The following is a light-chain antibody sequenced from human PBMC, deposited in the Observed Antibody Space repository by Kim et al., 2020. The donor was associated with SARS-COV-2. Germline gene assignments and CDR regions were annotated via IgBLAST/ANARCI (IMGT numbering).Light chain of an antibody. CDR2: GTF. V-gene: IGKV3-15*01. CDR1: QAISIN. J-gene: IGKJ4*01. Sequence: VSPGERPPCSCPSSQAISINLAWFQQKPGQAPTLLIFGTFTRASGVPARFSGSGSGTEFTLTISSPQSDDSALYFCQQYNAWPLTFGGGTKVDIK. CDR3: QQYNAWPLT.